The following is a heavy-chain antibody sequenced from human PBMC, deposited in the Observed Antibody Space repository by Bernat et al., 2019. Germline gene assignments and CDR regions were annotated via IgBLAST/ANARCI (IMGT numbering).Heavy chain of an antibody. V-gene: IGHV1-69*01. D-gene: IGHD3-10*01. Sequence: QVQLVQSGAEVKKPGSSVKVSCKASGGTFSSYAISWVRQAPGQGLEWMGGIIPIFGTANYAQKFQGRVTIIADESTSTAYMELSSLRSEDTAVYYCARVYLNGSGSYNPTSYYYYYYMDVWGKGTTVTVSS. CDR1: GGTFSSYA. CDR2: IIPIFGTA. J-gene: IGHJ6*03. CDR3: ARVYLNGSGSYNPTSYYYYYYMDV.